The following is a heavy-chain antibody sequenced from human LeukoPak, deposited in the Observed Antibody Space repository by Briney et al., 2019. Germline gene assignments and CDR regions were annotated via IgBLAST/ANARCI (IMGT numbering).Heavy chain of an antibody. CDR3: AISSGSYYGAQFDY. J-gene: IGHJ4*02. D-gene: IGHD1-26*01. CDR2: ISGSGGST. Sequence: PGGSLRLSCEASGFTFSSYAMGWVRQAPGKGLEWVSAISGSGGSTYYAASVKGRFTISRDNSKNTLYLQMNSLRAEDTAVYYCAISSGSYYGAQFDYWGQGTLATVSS. V-gene: IGHV3-23*01. CDR1: GFTFSSYA.